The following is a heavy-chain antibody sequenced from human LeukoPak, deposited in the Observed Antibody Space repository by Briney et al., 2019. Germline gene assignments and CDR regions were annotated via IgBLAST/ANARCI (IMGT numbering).Heavy chain of an antibody. CDR1: GGSISSYY. D-gene: IGHD3-3*01. Sequence: PSETLSLTCTVSGGSISSYYWSWIRQPPGKGLEWIGYIYYSGSTYYNPSLKSRVTISVDTSKNQFSLKLSSVTAADTAVYYCARVGGDFWSGLVAYYFDYWGQGTLVTVSS. CDR3: ARVGGDFWSGLVAYYFDY. J-gene: IGHJ4*02. CDR2: IYYSGST. V-gene: IGHV4-30-4*08.